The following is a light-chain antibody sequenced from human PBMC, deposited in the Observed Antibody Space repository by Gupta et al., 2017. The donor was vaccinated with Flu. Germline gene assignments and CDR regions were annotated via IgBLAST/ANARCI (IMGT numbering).Light chain of an antibody. V-gene: IGKV3-15*01. J-gene: IGKJ2*01. CDR1: QTITTS. Sequence: LSVSPGERATLSCRASQTITTSLAWYQQKPSQAPRLLIYGASTRATGVPVRFSGSGSGTEFTLTISSLQSEDFAVYYCQQYKNWPPMYTFGQGTTLEI. CDR2: GAS. CDR3: QQYKNWPPMYT.